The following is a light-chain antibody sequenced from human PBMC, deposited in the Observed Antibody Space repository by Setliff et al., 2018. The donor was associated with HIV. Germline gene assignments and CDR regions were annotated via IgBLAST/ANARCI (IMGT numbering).Light chain of an antibody. V-gene: IGLV2-14*03. J-gene: IGLJ2*01. CDR1: SSDVGGYDY. CDR3: GSHTSTSTLGI. CDR2: DVS. Sequence: SALAQPASVSGSPGQSITISCTGTSSDVGGYDYVSWYQQHPGKAPKLMIYDVSNRPSGVSNRFSGSKSGNTASLTISGLQAEDEADYYCGSHTSTSTLGIFGGGTKGTVL.